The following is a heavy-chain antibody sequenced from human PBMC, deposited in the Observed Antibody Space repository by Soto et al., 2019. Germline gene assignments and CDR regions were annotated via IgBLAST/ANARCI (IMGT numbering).Heavy chain of an antibody. J-gene: IGHJ4*02. D-gene: IGHD2-8*02. CDR2: IYNSGST. V-gene: IGHV4-30-2*06. CDR1: GGSISRAGYS. CDR3: ASSRVVSTYFDS. Sequence: QLQLQESGSRLVKPSQTLSLTCAVSGGSISRAGYSRSWIRQSPGKGLEWIGYIYNSGSTFYNPSLQSRLTISVDRSKNQLALRLNSVAAAHTAVYYCASSRVVSTYFDSWGQGTLVTVSS.